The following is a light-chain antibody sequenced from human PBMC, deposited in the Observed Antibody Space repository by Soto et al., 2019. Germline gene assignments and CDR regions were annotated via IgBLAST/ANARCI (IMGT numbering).Light chain of an antibody. CDR3: SSYSGTSTVV. V-gene: IGLV2-8*01. CDR1: SSDVGGYNY. Sequence: QSVLTQPPSASGSPGQSVTISCTGTSSDVGGYNYVCWYQQYPGKAPKLIISEVYKRPSGVPDRFSGSKSGNTASLTVSGLQAEDEADYYCSSYSGTSTVVFGGGTKLTVL. CDR2: EVY. J-gene: IGLJ2*01.